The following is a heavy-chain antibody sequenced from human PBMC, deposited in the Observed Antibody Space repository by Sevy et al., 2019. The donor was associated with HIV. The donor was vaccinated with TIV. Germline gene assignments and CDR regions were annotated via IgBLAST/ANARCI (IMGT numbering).Heavy chain of an antibody. CDR2: ISTGSTTI. CDR1: GFIFSSYS. D-gene: IGHD3-16*01. J-gene: IGHJ4*02. Sequence: GGSLRLSCAASGFIFSSYSMNWDRQAPGKGLEWISYISTGSTTIYYADSVKGRFTVSRDNARSSLFLQMNSLRDEDTAVYYCAIDPRDGGDYWGQGTLVTVSS. V-gene: IGHV3-48*02. CDR3: AIDPRDGGDY.